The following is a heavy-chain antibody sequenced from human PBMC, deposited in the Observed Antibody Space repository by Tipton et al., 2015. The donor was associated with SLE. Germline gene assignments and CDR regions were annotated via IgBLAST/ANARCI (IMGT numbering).Heavy chain of an antibody. J-gene: IGHJ6*03. D-gene: IGHD7-27*01. CDR1: GGSITISSDF. CDR2: INTGGGT. Sequence: TLSLTCTVSGGSITISSDFWGWIRQSPGKGLEWIGNINTGGGTYRNTSLMSRVTISVDTSKTQFSLIVTSVTAADTAVYYCVRGPWAYYYYMDVWGKGTKVTVSS. V-gene: IGHV4-39*07. CDR3: VRGPWAYYYYMDV.